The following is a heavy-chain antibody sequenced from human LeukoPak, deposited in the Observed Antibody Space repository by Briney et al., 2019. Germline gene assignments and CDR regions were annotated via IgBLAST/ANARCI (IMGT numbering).Heavy chain of an antibody. J-gene: IGHJ4*02. Sequence: AGGSLRLSCTASGFTFSSYSMHWVRQATGKGLVWVSRISSDGSRTNYADSVKGRFTISRDNAKNTLYLQMNSLRAEDTAVYFCARVRHCSTTRCYRGGDYWGQGALVTVSS. V-gene: IGHV3-74*01. D-gene: IGHD2-2*01. CDR2: ISSDGSRT. CDR1: GFTFSSYS. CDR3: ARVRHCSTTRCYRGGDY.